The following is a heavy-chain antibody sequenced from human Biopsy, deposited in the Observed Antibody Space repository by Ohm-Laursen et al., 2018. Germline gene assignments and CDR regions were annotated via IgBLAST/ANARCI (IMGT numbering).Heavy chain of an antibody. CDR1: GFIFSEYY. CDR3: ARDTRWSPYSMDV. Sequence: SLRLSCSATGFIFSEYYMSWIRQAPGKGLEWLSYISSSGGTTDYADSVKGRFTISRDNAKNTLYLQMNSLRAEDTAVYYCARDTRWSPYSMDVWGQGTTVTVSS. CDR2: ISSSGGTT. V-gene: IGHV3-11*01. D-gene: IGHD4-23*01. J-gene: IGHJ6*02.